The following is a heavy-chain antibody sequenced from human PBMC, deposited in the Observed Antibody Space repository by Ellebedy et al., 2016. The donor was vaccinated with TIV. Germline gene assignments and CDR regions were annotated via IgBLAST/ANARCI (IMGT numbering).Heavy chain of an antibody. CDR2: INTNSGDT. CDR1: GNTFTGVY. D-gene: IGHD5-24*01. Sequence: ASVKVSCKASGNTFTGVYIHWVRQAPGQGLEWMGCINTNSGDTNSAQKFQGRVTMTRETAISTAYMEVSSLTSDDTAVYYCARDPIQADGYTFDYWGQGTLVTVSS. V-gene: IGHV1-2*02. J-gene: IGHJ4*02. CDR3: ARDPIQADGYTFDY.